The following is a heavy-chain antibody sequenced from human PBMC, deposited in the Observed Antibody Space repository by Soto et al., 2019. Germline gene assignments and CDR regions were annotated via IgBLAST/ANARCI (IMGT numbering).Heavy chain of an antibody. D-gene: IGHD3-16*02. J-gene: IGHJ4*02. CDR2: IYHSGST. CDR1: SGSISSSNW. CDR3: ARVLVWGSYRYLDY. Sequence: SESLSLTCAVSSGSISSSNWWSWVRPPPGKGLEGSGEIYHSGSTNYNPSLKSRVTVSVDKSKTQCSLKLSSVTAADTAVYYCARVLVWGSYRYLDYWGQGTLVTVSS. V-gene: IGHV4-4*02.